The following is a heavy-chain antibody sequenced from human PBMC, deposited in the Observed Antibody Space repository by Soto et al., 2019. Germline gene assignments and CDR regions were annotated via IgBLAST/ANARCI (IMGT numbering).Heavy chain of an antibody. D-gene: IGHD7-27*01. CDR3: ARGPSGDKVDY. Sequence: QVQLQESGPGLVKPSQTLSLTCTVSGGSISSGGYFWSWIRQPPDQGLEWLGHIYHGGTIYNNPSLNSRITISVDTSKAQFSLKLSSVTAADTAVYYCARGPSGDKVDYWGQGILVTVSS. J-gene: IGHJ4*02. CDR2: IYHGGTI. V-gene: IGHV4-30-4*01. CDR1: GGSISSGGYF.